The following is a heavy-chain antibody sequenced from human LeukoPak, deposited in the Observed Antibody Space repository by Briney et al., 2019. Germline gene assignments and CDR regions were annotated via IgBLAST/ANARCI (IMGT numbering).Heavy chain of an antibody. CDR3: ARRGMVVTPGAFDI. CDR1: GSSISNYY. J-gene: IGHJ3*02. D-gene: IGHD4-23*01. CDR2: IYTSGGT. Sequence: SETLSLTCTVSGSSISNYYWTWIRQPAGKGLEWIGRIYTSGGTNYNPSLKTRVTMSVDTSKNQVSLKLSSVTAADTAMYYCARRGMVVTPGAFDIWGQGTMVTVSS. V-gene: IGHV4-4*07.